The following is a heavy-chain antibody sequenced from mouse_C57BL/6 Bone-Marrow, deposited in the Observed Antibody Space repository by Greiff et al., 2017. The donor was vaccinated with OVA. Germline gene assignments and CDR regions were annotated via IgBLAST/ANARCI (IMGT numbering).Heavy chain of an antibody. CDR2: ISPNSGGT. J-gene: IGHJ4*01. CDR1: GYTFTSYW. V-gene: IGHV1-72*01. D-gene: IGHD2-1*01. CDR3: ARSTYGNYYAMDY. Sequence: QVQLQQPGAELVKPGASVKLSCKASGYTFTSYWMHWVKQRPGRGLAWIGRISPNSGGTKYNEKFKSKATLTVDKPSSTAYMQLSSLTSEDSAVYYCARSTYGNYYAMDYWGQGTSVTVSS.